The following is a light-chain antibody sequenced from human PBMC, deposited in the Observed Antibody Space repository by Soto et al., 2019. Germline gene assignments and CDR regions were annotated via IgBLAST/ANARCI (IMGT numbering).Light chain of an antibody. CDR3: LHYGSAPWT. V-gene: IGKV3-20*01. CDR1: QTVRGNY. Sequence: EIVLTQSVGTLSLSPGERATLSCRASQTVRGNYLAWFQQKPGQSPRLLIYAASSRAAGVPDRFSGSGSGTDFFLTINRLEPEDVAVYYCLHYGSAPWTVGQGTKVEVK. CDR2: AAS. J-gene: IGKJ1*01.